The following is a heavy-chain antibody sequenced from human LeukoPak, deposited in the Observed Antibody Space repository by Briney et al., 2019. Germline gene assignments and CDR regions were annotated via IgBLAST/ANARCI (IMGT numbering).Heavy chain of an antibody. Sequence: GASVKVSCKASGYTFTGYYMHWVRQAPGQGLEWMGWINPNSGGTNYAQKFQGRVTMTRDTSISTAYMELRRLGYDDTAVHYCARGLRAGALDIWGQGTMVTVSS. CDR3: ARGLRAGALDI. J-gene: IGHJ3*02. D-gene: IGHD2-2*01. V-gene: IGHV1-2*02. CDR1: GYTFTGYY. CDR2: INPNSGGT.